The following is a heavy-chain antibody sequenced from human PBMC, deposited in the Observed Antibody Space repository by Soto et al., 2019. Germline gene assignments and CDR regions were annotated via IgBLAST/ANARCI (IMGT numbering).Heavy chain of an antibody. V-gene: IGHV5-51*01. Sequence: GESLKISCKGSGYSFTSYWIGWVRQMPGKGLEWMGIIYPGDSDTRYSPSFQGQVTISADKSISTAYLQWSSLKASDTAMYYCARHGCSSTSCPYYYYYGMDVWGQGTTVTVSS. CDR2: IYPGDSDT. J-gene: IGHJ6*02. CDR3: ARHGCSSTSCPYYYYYGMDV. D-gene: IGHD2-2*01. CDR1: GYSFTSYW.